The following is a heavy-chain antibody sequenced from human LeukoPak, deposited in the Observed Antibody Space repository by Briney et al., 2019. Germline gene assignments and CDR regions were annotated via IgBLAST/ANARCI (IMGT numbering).Heavy chain of an antibody. J-gene: IGHJ4*02. CDR2: ISYDGSDK. CDR3: ARDLGDEVLTGRRADYLDY. Sequence: PGGSLRLSCAASGFSFTTYAMYWVRQAPGKGLEWVAVISYDGSDKYYADSVKGRFTISRDNSKNTLYLQMNSLRTEDTAVYYCARDLGDEVLTGRRADYLDYWGQGSLVTVSS. D-gene: IGHD3-9*01. V-gene: IGHV3-30-3*01. CDR1: GFSFTTYA.